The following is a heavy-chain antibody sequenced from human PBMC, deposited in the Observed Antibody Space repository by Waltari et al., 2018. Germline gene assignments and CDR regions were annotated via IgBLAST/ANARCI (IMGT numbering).Heavy chain of an antibody. CDR3: AKGRWYFDF. CDR1: GLPFSTYA. Sequence: EVQLLESGGGLVQPGGSLRLSCASSGLPFSTYAMSWVRQAPGRGVEWVSGMSGSGGNTYYADSVKGRFTISRDNSRNTLFLQMNRLRAEDTAVYYCAKGRWYFDFWGRGTLVTVPS. CDR2: MSGSGGNT. J-gene: IGHJ4*02. V-gene: IGHV3-23*01.